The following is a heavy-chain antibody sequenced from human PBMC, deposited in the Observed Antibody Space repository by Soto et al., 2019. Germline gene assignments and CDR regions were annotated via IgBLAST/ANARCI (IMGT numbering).Heavy chain of an antibody. CDR2: ISYDGSNK. V-gene: IGHV3-30*03. D-gene: IGHD3-22*01. Sequence: GGSLRLSCAASGFTFSSYGMHWVRQAPGKGLEWVAVISYDGSNKYYADSVKGRFTISRDNSKNTLYLQMNSLRAEDTAVYYCATQPSTKTGRYYYDSSGYYYSDYWGQGT. J-gene: IGHJ4*02. CDR3: ATQPSTKTGRYYYDSSGYYYSDY. CDR1: GFTFSSYG.